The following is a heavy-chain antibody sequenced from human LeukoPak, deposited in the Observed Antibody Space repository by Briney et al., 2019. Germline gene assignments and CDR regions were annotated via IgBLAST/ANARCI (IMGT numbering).Heavy chain of an antibody. CDR3: RVFEIEYSSSNYDY. D-gene: IGHD6-6*01. Sequence: PGGSLRLSCAASGFTFSSYSMNWVRQAPGKGLEWVSAISGSGGSTYYADSVKGRFTISRDNSKNTLYLQMNSLRAEDTAVYYCRVFEIEYSSSNYDYWGQGTLVTVSS. V-gene: IGHV3-23*01. J-gene: IGHJ4*02. CDR2: ISGSGGST. CDR1: GFTFSSYS.